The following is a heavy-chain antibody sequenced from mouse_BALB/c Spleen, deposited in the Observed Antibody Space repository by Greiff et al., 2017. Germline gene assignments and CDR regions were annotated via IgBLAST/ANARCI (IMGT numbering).Heavy chain of an antibody. Sequence: LQQPGSELVRPGASVKLSCKASGYTFTSYWMHWVKQRPGQGLEWIGNIYPGSGSTNYNEKFKGKATFTADTSSNTAYMQLSSLTSEDSAVYYCARRQLGLAYWGQGTLVTVSA. J-gene: IGHJ3*01. D-gene: IGHD3-1*01. V-gene: IGHV1S22*01. CDR3: ARRQLGLAY. CDR1: GYTFTSYW. CDR2: IYPGSGST.